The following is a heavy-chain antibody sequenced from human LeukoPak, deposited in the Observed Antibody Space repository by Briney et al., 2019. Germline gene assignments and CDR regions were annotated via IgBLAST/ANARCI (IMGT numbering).Heavy chain of an antibody. J-gene: IGHJ4*02. CDR3: ARERGRIAVAGGPGY. Sequence: GGSLRLSCEASGSIFSNYGMHWVRQAPGKGLEWLALIWYDGQTKFYADSVKGRFTISRDNSGNTLFLHMTSLRVEDTAVYYCARERGRIAVAGGPGYWGQGALVTVSS. V-gene: IGHV3-33*01. CDR2: IWYDGQTK. CDR1: GSIFSNYG. D-gene: IGHD6-19*01.